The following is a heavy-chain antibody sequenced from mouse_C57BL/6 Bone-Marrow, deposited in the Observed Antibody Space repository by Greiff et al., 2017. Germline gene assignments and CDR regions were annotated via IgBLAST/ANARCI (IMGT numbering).Heavy chain of an antibody. CDR2: ISDGGSYT. CDR3: ARGYYGLDY. CDR1: GFTFSSYA. Sequence: EVQLVESGGGLVKPGGSLKLSCAASGFTFSSYAMSWVRPTPEKRLEWVATISDGGSYTYYPDNVKGRFTISRDNAKNNLYLQMSHLKSEDTAMYYCARGYYGLDYWGQGTTLTVSS. D-gene: IGHD1-1*01. J-gene: IGHJ2*01. V-gene: IGHV5-4*01.